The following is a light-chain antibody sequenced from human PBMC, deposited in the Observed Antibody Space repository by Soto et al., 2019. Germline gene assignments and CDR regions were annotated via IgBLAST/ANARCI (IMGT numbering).Light chain of an antibody. V-gene: IGKV3-20*01. CDR3: QEYGSSPRT. Sequence: EIVLTQSPGTLSLSPGERATLSCRASQSVSSSYLAWYQQKPGQAPRLLIYGASSRATGIPDRFSGSGSGRDFTVNISSLEPEDFAVYYWQEYGSSPRTFGQGTKVDIK. CDR1: QSVSSSY. CDR2: GAS. J-gene: IGKJ1*01.